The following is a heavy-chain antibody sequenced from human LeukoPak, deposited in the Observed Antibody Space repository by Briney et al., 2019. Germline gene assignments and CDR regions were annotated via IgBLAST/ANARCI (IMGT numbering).Heavy chain of an antibody. CDR2: INHSGST. J-gene: IGHJ5*02. CDR3: VRGVLLWFGPRGAFDP. CDR1: GGSFSGYY. D-gene: IGHD3-10*01. V-gene: IGHV4-34*01. Sequence: SETLSLTCAVYGGSFSGYYWSWIRQPPGKGLEWIGEINHSGSTNYNPSLKRRVTISVDTTKNQFSLKLSSVTSADTAVYYCVRGVLLWFGPRGAFDPWGQGTLVTVSS.